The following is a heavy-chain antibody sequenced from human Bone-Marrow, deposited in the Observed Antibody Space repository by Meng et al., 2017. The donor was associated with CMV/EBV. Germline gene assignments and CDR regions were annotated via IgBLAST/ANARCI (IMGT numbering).Heavy chain of an antibody. V-gene: IGHV1-3*02. CDR2: SNAGNGNT. J-gene: IGHJ5*02. D-gene: IGHD2-2*01. CDR1: GYTFTSYA. CDR3: ARDLPYCSSTSCYSRFDP. Sequence: ASVKVSCKASGYTFTSYAMHWVRQAPGQRLEWMGWSNAGNGNTKYSQEFQGRVTITRDTSASTAYMELSSLRSEDMAVYYCARDLPYCSSTSCYSRFDPWGQGTLVTVSS.